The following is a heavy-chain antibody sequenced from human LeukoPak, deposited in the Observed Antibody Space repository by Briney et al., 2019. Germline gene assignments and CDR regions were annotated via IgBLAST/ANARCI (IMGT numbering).Heavy chain of an antibody. V-gene: IGHV1-46*01. CDR1: GYTFTSYY. CDR2: INPSGGST. CDR3: ARVLGDSSGSDAFDI. J-gene: IGHJ3*02. Sequence: ASVKVSCKASGYTFTSYYMHWVRQAPRQGLEWMGIINPSGGSTSYAQKFQGRVTVTRDTSTSTVYMELSSLRSEDTAVYYCARVLGDSSGSDAFDIWGQGTMVTVSS. D-gene: IGHD3-22*01.